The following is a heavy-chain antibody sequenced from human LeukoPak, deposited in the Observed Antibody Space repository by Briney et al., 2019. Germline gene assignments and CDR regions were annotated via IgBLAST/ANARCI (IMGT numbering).Heavy chain of an antibody. Sequence: GASVKVSCEASGYTFTNYAMNWVRQAPGQGLEWMGWINTNTGNPTYAQGFTGRFVFSLDTSVSTAYLQISGPKAEDTAVYYCARVPRYCSGGRCPFDYWGQGTLVTVSS. CDR3: ARVPRYCSGGRCPFDY. D-gene: IGHD2-15*01. V-gene: IGHV7-4-1*02. J-gene: IGHJ4*02. CDR1: GYTFTNYA. CDR2: INTNTGNP.